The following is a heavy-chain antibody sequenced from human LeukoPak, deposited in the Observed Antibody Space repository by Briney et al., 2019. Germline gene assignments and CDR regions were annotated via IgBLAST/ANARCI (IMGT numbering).Heavy chain of an antibody. D-gene: IGHD3-10*01. CDR1: GYTFTSYG. V-gene: IGHV1-18*01. J-gene: IGHJ6*02. CDR3: ASPPGSGSGDLSDYGMDV. CDR2: ISAYNGNT. Sequence: ASVKVSCKASGYTFTSYGISWVRQAPGQGLEWMGWISAYNGNTNYAQKLQGRVTMTTDTSTSTAYMELRSLRSDDTAVYYCASPPGSGSGDLSDYGMDVWGQGTTVTVSS.